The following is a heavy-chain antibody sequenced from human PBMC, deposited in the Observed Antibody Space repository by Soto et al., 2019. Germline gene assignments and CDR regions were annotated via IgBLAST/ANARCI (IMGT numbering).Heavy chain of an antibody. CDR3: ALKGDGYRGFKY. Sequence: QITLKESGPTLVKPTQTLTLTCTLSGFSLSTSGVGVGWIRQPPGKALEWLELIYWDDDKRYSPFLKSRLTITKDTSKNQVVLTLTNMDPVDTATYYCALKGDGYRGFKYWGQGTLVTVSS. CDR2: IYWDDDK. D-gene: IGHD5-12*01. CDR1: GFSLSTSGVG. J-gene: IGHJ4*02. V-gene: IGHV2-5*02.